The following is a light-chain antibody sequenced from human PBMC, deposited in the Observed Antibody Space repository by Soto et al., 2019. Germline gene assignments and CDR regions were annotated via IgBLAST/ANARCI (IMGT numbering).Light chain of an antibody. CDR2: DVS. Sequence: QSVLTQPASVSGSPGQSITISCTGTSSDVGGYNYVSWYQQHPGKAPKLMIYDVSNRPLGVSNRFSGSKSGNTASLTISGLQAEDEADYYCSSYTSSSTDVFGTGTKVTVL. CDR1: SSDVGGYNY. J-gene: IGLJ1*01. V-gene: IGLV2-14*01. CDR3: SSYTSSSTDV.